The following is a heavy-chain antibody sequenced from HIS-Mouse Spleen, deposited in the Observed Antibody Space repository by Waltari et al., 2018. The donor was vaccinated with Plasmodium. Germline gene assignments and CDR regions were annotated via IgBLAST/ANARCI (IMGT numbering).Heavy chain of an antibody. CDR1: DFTLCSYW. D-gene: IGHD6-13*01. CDR3: ASSWYWYFDL. J-gene: IGHJ2*01. Sequence: EVQLVESGGGLVKPGGSLRLPCAASDFTLCSYWLSWVRQAPGKGLEWGANIKQDGSEKYYVDSVKGRFTIARDNAKNSLYLQMNSLRAEDTAVYYCASSWYWYFDLWGRGTLVTVSS. V-gene: IGHV3-7*01. CDR2: IKQDGSEK.